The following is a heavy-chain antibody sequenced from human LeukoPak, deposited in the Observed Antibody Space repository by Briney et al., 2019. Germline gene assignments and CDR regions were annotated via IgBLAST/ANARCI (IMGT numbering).Heavy chain of an antibody. D-gene: IGHD3-10*01. V-gene: IGHV4-30-4*01. CDR3: ARDPGHYYAPNWFDP. CDR1: GGSISSGDYY. CDR2: IYYSGST. J-gene: IGHJ5*02. Sequence: SETLSLTCTVSGGSISSGDYYWSWIRQPAGKGLEWIGYIYYSGSTYYNPSLKSRVTISVDTSKNQFSLRLSSVTAADTAVYYCARDPGHYYAPNWFDPWGQGTLVTVSS.